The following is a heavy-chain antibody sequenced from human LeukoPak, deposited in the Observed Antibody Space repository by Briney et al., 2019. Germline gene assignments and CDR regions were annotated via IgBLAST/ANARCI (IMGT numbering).Heavy chain of an antibody. D-gene: IGHD5-24*01. J-gene: IGHJ4*02. CDR2: MHYRGTT. Sequence: SETLSLTCSVSGVSISSSNNFRGWIRQPPGRGLEWIGSMHYRGTTYYIPSLKSRVTISVDTSKNQFSLKLSSVTAADTAVYYCARHEEEDGYNAKTFDFWGQGTLVTVSS. CDR3: ARHEEEDGYNAKTFDF. V-gene: IGHV4-39*01. CDR1: GVSISSSNNF.